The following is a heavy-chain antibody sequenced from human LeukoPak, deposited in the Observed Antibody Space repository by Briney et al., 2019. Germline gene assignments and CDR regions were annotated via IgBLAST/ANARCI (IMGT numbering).Heavy chain of an antibody. CDR3: ARGRGSGHKENGFDP. V-gene: IGHV1-8*01. Sequence: ASVKVSCKASGYTFTTYDINWVRQATGQGLEWMGWMNPNSGNTGYTQKFQGRATMTRNTSISTAYMELSSLRSEDTAVYYCARGRGSGHKENGFDPWGQGTLVTVSS. D-gene: IGHD6-19*01. CDR1: GYTFTTYD. J-gene: IGHJ5*02. CDR2: MNPNSGNT.